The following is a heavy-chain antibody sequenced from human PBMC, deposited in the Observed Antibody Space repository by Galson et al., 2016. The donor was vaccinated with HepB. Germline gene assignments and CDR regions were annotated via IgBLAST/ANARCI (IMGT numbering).Heavy chain of an antibody. Sequence: SLRLSCAASGFTFSNYWMSWVRQAPGKGLEWVASINPDVSEKYYVDSVKGRFTISRDNSKNSLYLQMNSLRAEDTAVYSCARGGITFAPWGQGTLVTVSS. D-gene: IGHD1-20*01. J-gene: IGHJ5*02. CDR1: GFTFSNYW. CDR3: ARGGITFAP. CDR2: INPDVSEK. V-gene: IGHV3-7*03.